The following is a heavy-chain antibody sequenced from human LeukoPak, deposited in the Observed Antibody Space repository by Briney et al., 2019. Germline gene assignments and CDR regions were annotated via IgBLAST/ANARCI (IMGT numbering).Heavy chain of an antibody. J-gene: IGHJ4*02. CDR3: ARGSSWWVRISSH. D-gene: IGHD6-13*01. Sequence: TGGSLSLSGAASGFTFTSYAMHWVRQAPGKGLEWLAIISFDVNNKYYADSVKGRFTISRDNSTLYLHMNSLTLEDTAVYYCARGSSWWVRISSHWGQGTLVTVSS. CDR2: ISFDVNNK. V-gene: IGHV3-30-3*01. CDR1: GFTFTSYA.